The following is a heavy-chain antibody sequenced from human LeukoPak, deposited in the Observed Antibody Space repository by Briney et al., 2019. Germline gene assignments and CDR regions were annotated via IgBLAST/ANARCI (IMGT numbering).Heavy chain of an antibody. V-gene: IGHV4-61*01. CDR3: TRDRKLNYYDSGGYHDF. CDR1: GGSVNSGSYS. Sequence: SETLSLTCTVSGGSVNSGSYSWSWIRQPPGRGLEWIGNIFYSGSTNYNSSLKSRVTISVDTAKNQFSLKLSSVTAADTAVYYCTRDRKLNYYDSGGYHDFSGQGTLVTVSS. CDR2: IFYSGST. J-gene: IGHJ4*02. D-gene: IGHD3-22*01.